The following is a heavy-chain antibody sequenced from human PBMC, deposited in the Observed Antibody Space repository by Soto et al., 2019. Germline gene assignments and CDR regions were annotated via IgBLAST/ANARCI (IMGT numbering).Heavy chain of an antibody. Sequence: GESLKISCKGSGYSFTSYWIGWVRQMPGKGLEWMGIIYPGDSDTRYSPSFQGQVTISADKSISTAYLQWSSLKASDTAIYYCARHLRFLESVGYYYYGMDVWGQGTTVTVSS. CDR1: GYSFTSYW. CDR2: IYPGDSDT. D-gene: IGHD3-3*01. J-gene: IGHJ6*02. CDR3: ARHLRFLESVGYYYYGMDV. V-gene: IGHV5-51*01.